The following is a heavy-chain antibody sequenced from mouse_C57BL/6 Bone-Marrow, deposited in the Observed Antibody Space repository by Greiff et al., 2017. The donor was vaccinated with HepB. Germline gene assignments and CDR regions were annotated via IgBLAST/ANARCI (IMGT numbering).Heavy chain of an antibody. J-gene: IGHJ4*01. CDR3: ARGSTNYAMDY. CDR2: ISDGGSYT. CDR1: GFTFSSYA. V-gene: IGHV5-4*01. Sequence: EVHLVESGGGLVKPGGSLKLSCAASGFTFSSYAMSWVRQTPEKRLEWVATISDGGSYTYYPDNVKGRFTISRDNAKNNLYLQMSHLKSEDTAMYYCARGSTNYAMDYWGQGTSVTVSS. D-gene: IGHD1-1*01.